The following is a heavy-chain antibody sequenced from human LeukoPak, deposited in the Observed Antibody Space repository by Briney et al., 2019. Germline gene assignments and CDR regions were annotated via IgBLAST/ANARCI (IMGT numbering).Heavy chain of an antibody. Sequence: GGSLRLSCAASGFTFSNAWMSWVRQAPGKGLEWVGRIKSKTDGGTTDYAAPVKGRFTISRDDSKNTLYLQMNSLKTEDTAVYYCTVDFWSGYWHPGDYWGQGTLVTVSS. J-gene: IGHJ4*02. V-gene: IGHV3-15*01. CDR3: TVDFWSGYWHPGDY. CDR1: GFTFSNAW. D-gene: IGHD3-3*01. CDR2: IKSKTDGGTT.